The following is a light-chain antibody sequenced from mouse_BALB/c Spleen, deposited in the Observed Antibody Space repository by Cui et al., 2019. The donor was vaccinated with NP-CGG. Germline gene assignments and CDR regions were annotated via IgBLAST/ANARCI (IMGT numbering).Light chain of an antibody. J-gene: IGLJ1*01. CDR1: TGSVTTSNY. V-gene: IGLV1*01. Sequence: VVTHTSALTTSPGETVTLSCRASTGSVTTSNYANWVQEKPDHLFTVLIGGTNNRVPGVPARFSGSLIGDKAALTITGAQTEDEAIYFCALWYSNHWVFGGGTKLTVL. CDR2: GTN. CDR3: ALWYSNHWV.